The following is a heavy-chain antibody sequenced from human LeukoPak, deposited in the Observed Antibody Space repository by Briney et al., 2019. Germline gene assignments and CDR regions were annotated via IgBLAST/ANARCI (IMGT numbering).Heavy chain of an antibody. Sequence: GGSLRLSCAASGFTFHNYAIHWVPHAPGKGVEWVSLTSGDGITTYFADSVKGRFTISRDNSKSSLFLQMNSLRTEDTALYYCARDRVYGGADYWGQGTLVTVSS. CDR2: TSGDGITT. CDR3: ARDRVYGGADY. CDR1: GFTFHNYA. D-gene: IGHD5/OR15-5a*01. V-gene: IGHV3-43*02. J-gene: IGHJ4*02.